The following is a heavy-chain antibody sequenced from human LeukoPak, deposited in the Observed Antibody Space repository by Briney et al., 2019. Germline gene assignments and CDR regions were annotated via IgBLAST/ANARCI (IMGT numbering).Heavy chain of an antibody. CDR2: IYYSGST. CDR1: GGSISSSNW. CDR3: ARAALLWFGELLGYFDY. D-gene: IGHD3-10*01. Sequence: SGTLSLTCAVSGGSISSSNWWSWVRQPPGKGLEWIGSIYYSGSTYYNPSLKSRVTISVDTSKNQFSLKLSSVTAADTAVYYCARAALLWFGELLGYFDYWGQGTLVTVSS. J-gene: IGHJ4*02. V-gene: IGHV4-4*02.